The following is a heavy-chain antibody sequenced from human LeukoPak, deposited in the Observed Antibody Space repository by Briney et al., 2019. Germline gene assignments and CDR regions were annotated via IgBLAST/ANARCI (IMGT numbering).Heavy chain of an antibody. J-gene: IGHJ4*02. D-gene: IGHD6-13*01. V-gene: IGHV3-7*01. CDR1: TFTFSNSW. CDR3: AREKQGSSWYDGKESFDY. Sequence: PGGSLRLSCVASTFTFSNSWMSWVRQVPGKGLEWVANIAQDGREKNYVDSVRGRFIISRYNGKNSLYLEMNSLRAEDTAVYYCAREKQGSSWYDGKESFDYWGQGTLVTVSS. CDR2: IAQDGREK.